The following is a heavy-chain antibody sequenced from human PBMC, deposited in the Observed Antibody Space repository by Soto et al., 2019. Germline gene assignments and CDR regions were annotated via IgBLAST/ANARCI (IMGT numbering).Heavy chain of an antibody. Sequence: GGSLRLSCAASGFSFMSYWMHCFLQSPGKGLVWVSRINPDGSATNYADSVKGRFTISRDNAKNTLYLQMNSLRAEDTAVFYCGRGGSDSPMAPGYWGQGTLVTVSS. D-gene: IGHD5-18*01. V-gene: IGHV3-74*01. CDR1: GFSFMSYW. CDR2: INPDGSAT. CDR3: GRGGSDSPMAPGY. J-gene: IGHJ4*02.